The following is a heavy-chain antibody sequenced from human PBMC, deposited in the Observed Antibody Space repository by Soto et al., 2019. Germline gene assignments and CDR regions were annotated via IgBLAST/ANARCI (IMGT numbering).Heavy chain of an antibody. CDR2: IGGSGGST. V-gene: IGHV3-23*01. CDR1: GFTFSSYA. CDR3: AKPRTYLLWFGELLNLVWDFDY. D-gene: IGHD3-10*01. J-gene: IGHJ4*02. Sequence: GGSLRLSCAASGFTFSSYAMSWVRQAPGKGLEWVSAIGGSGGSTYYADSVKGRFTISRDNSKNTLYLQMNSLRAEDTAVYYCAKPRTYLLWFGELLNLVWDFDYWGQGTLVTVSS.